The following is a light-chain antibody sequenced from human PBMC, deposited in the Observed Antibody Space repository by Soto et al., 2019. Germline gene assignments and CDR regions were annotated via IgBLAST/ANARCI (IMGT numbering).Light chain of an antibody. CDR3: QQYYSTPYT. J-gene: IGKJ2*01. Sequence: DIVMTQFPDSLAVSLGERATINCKSSQSVLYSSNNKNYLAWYQQKPGQPPKLLIYWASTRESGVPDRFSGSGSRTDFTLTISSLQAEDVAVYYCQQYYSTPYTFGQGTKLEIK. CDR1: QSVLYSSNNKNY. V-gene: IGKV4-1*01. CDR2: WAS.